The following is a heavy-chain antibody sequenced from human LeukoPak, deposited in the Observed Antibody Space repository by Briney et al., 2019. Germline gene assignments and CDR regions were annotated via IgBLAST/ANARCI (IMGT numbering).Heavy chain of an antibody. D-gene: IGHD3-22*01. CDR2: ISHDGSNK. Sequence: GGSLRLSCTGSGFTFSTYGMHWVRQAPGKGLEWVAVISHDGSNKDYPDSVKGRFAISRDNSKNTLFLQMNSLRAEDTAVYYCAKEKKYYYDGSGYPGYDYWGQGTLVTVSS. CDR1: GFTFSTYG. V-gene: IGHV3-30*18. J-gene: IGHJ4*02. CDR3: AKEKKYYYDGSGYPGYDY.